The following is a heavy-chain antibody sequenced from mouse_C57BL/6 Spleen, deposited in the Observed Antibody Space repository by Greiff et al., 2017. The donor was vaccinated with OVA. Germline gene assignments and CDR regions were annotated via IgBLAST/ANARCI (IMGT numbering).Heavy chain of an antibody. Sequence: QVQLQQPGAELVKPGASVKLSCKASGYTFTSYWMHWVKQRPGQGLEWIGMIHPNSGSTNYNEKFKSKATLTVDKSSSQAYMQLSSLTSEDSAVYYCARGGATVARGFAYWGQGTLVTVSA. D-gene: IGHD1-1*01. CDR1: GYTFTSYW. V-gene: IGHV1-64*01. J-gene: IGHJ3*01. CDR3: ARGGATVARGFAY. CDR2: IHPNSGST.